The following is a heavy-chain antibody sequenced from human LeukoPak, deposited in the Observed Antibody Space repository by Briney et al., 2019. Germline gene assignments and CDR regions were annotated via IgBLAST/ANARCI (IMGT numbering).Heavy chain of an antibody. Sequence: GGSLRLSCAASGFTFSSYSMNWVRQAPGKRLEWVSYISASSTTIYYADSVKGRFTISRDNAKNSLYLQMNSLRAEDTAVYYCAKEGFDSWGQGTLVTVSS. V-gene: IGHV3-48*01. CDR2: ISASSTTI. CDR3: AKEGFDS. J-gene: IGHJ4*02. CDR1: GFTFSSYS.